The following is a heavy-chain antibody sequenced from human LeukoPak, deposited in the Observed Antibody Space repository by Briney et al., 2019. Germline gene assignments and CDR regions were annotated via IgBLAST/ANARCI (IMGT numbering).Heavy chain of an antibody. J-gene: IGHJ4*02. V-gene: IGHV3-43D*04. Sequence: GGSLRLSCAASGFTFDDYAMLWVRQAPGKGLELVSLISWNGGSTYYADSVKGRFTISRDNSKNCLYLQMNGLRPEDTASYYCAKAQNWAFDYWGQGTLVTVSS. CDR3: AKAQNWAFDY. CDR1: GFTFDDYA. D-gene: IGHD7-27*01. CDR2: ISWNGGST.